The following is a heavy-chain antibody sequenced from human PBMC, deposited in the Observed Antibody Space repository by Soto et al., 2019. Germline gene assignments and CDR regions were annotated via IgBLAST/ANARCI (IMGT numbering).Heavy chain of an antibody. CDR3: ARGRITIFGVVLNAFDI. CDR2: ISAYNGNT. Sequence: ASVKVSCKASGYTFTSYGISWVRQAPGQGLEWMGWISAYNGNTNYAQKLQGRVTMTTDTSTSTAYMELRSLRSDDTAVYYCARGRITIFGVVLNAFDIWGHGKRVTVSS. D-gene: IGHD3-3*01. J-gene: IGHJ3*02. V-gene: IGHV1-18*04. CDR1: GYTFTSYG.